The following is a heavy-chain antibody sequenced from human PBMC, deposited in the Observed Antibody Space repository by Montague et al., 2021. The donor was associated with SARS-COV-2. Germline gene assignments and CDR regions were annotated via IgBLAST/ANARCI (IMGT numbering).Heavy chain of an antibody. CDR3: AGSLLIYFDY. V-gene: IGHV3-30*03. Sequence: SLRLSCAASGFTFSSYGMHWVRQAPGKGLEWVAVISYDGSNKYYADSVKGRFTISRDNSKNTLYLQMNSLRAEDTAVYYCAGSLLIYFDYWGQGTLVTVSS. CDR1: GFTFSSYG. CDR2: ISYDGSNK. D-gene: IGHD3-10*01. J-gene: IGHJ4*02.